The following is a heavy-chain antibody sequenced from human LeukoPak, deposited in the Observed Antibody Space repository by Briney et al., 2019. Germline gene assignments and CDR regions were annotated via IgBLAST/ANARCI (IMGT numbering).Heavy chain of an antibody. CDR2: IYYSGST. D-gene: IGHD3-10*01. J-gene: IGHJ4*02. Sequence: SETLSLTCTVSGGSISSYYWSWIRQPPGKGLEWIGYIYYSGSTNYDPSLKSRVTVSVDTSKNQFSLKLSSVTAADTAVYYCARQDGILSGSGTQGGDFDYWGQGTLVTVSS. CDR3: ARQDGILSGSGTQGGDFDY. V-gene: IGHV4-59*08. CDR1: GGSISSYY.